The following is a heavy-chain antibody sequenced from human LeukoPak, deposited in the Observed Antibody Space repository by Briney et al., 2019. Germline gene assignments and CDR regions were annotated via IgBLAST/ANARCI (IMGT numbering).Heavy chain of an antibody. J-gene: IGHJ6*04. CDR3: ARGGRIRRGMDV. V-gene: IGHV4-34*01. Sequence: SETLSLTCAVYGGSLSGYYWSWIRQPPGKGLEWIGEINHSGSTNYNPSLKSRVTISVDTSKNQLSLKLSSVTAAGAAVYYCARGGRIRRGMDVWGKGTTVTASS. D-gene: IGHD2-15*01. CDR1: GGSLSGYY. CDR2: INHSGST.